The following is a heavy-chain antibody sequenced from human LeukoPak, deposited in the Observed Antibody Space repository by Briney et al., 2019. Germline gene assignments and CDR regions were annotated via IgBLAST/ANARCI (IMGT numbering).Heavy chain of an antibody. CDR2: VYYNGST. CDR3: VRDYGDYGGWFDP. J-gene: IGHJ5*02. V-gene: IGHV4-59*01. D-gene: IGHD4-17*01. CDR1: GGSISSYY. Sequence: SETLSLTCTVSGGSISSYYWGWIRQPPGKGLEWIGCVYYNGSTNYSPSLSSRVTISVDRSKNQFSLSLSSVTAADTAVYYCVRDYGDYGGWFDPWGQGTLVTVSS.